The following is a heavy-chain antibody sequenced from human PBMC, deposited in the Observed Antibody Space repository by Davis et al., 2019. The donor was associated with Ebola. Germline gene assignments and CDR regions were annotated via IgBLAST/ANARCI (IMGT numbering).Heavy chain of an antibody. CDR3: ASYFRGRVQGVIGYYGMDV. V-gene: IGHV1-69*06. CDR2: IIPIFGTA. J-gene: IGHJ6*02. D-gene: IGHD3-10*01. Sequence: SVKVSCKASGGTFSSYAISWVRQAPGQGLEWMGGIIPIFGTANYAQKFQGRVTITADKSTSTAYMELSSLRSEDTAVYYCASYFRGRVQGVIGYYGMDVWGQGTTVTVSS. CDR1: GGTFSSYA.